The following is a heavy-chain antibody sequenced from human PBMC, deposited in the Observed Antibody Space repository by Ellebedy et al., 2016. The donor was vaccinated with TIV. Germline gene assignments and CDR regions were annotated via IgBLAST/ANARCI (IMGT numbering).Heavy chain of an antibody. CDR3: ARGVTMFRGNDNYFDP. CDR1: GYSFSGTYY. V-gene: IGHV4-38-2*01. D-gene: IGHD3-10*01. Sequence: MPSETLSLTCAVSGYSFSGTYYWGWIRQPPGKGLECIGAIYHSGTTYYNPSLKSRVTMSVDTSNKQFSLKLSSVTAADTAIYYCARGVTMFRGNDNYFDPWGQGALVTVSS. J-gene: IGHJ5*02. CDR2: IYHSGTT.